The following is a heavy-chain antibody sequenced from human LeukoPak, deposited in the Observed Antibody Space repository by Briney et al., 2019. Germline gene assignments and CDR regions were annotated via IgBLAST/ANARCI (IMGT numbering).Heavy chain of an antibody. CDR2: INPNSGGT. Sequence: ASVKVSCKASGYSFTSHYMHWVRQTPGQGLEWMGWINPNSGGTNYAQKFQGRVTMTRDTSISTAYMELSRLRSDDTAVYYCARGKIVGAPDDAFDIWGQGTMVTVSS. CDR3: ARGKIVGAPDDAFDI. V-gene: IGHV1-2*02. J-gene: IGHJ3*02. CDR1: GYSFTSHY. D-gene: IGHD1-26*01.